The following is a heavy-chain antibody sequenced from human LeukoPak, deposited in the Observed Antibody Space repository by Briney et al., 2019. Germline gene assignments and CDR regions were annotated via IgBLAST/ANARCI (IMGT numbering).Heavy chain of an antibody. D-gene: IGHD3-3*01. Sequence: PGGSLRLSCAASGFTFSSYWMSWVRQAPGKGLEWVANIKQDGSEKYYVDSVKGRFTISRDNAKNSLYLQMNSLRAEDTAVYYCARGETGSYNFWDYYYYYMDVWGKGTTVTVSS. CDR3: ARGETGSYNFWDYYYYYMDV. CDR1: GFTFSSYW. J-gene: IGHJ6*03. CDR2: IKQDGSEK. V-gene: IGHV3-7*01.